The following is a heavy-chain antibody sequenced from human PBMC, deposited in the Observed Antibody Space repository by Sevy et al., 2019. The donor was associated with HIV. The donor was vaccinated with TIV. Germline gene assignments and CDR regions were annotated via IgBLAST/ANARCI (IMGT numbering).Heavy chain of an antibody. Sequence: GGSLRLSCAASGFTFSNAWMSWVRQAPGKGLEWVGRIKSQTEGGTTDYAAPVKGRFTISSEESKDTLYLQMNTLKTEDTAVYYCTYYYDSSGYPGFDYWGQGTLVTVSS. CDR1: GFTFSNAW. CDR2: IKSQTEGGTT. V-gene: IGHV3-15*01. J-gene: IGHJ4*02. CDR3: TYYYDSSGYPGFDY. D-gene: IGHD3-22*01.